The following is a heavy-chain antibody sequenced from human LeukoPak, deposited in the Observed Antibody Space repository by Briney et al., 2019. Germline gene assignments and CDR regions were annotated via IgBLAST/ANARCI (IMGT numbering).Heavy chain of an antibody. V-gene: IGHV4-39*01. Sequence: SETLSLTCTVSGDAIISDNFYWGWVRQPPGKGLEWVGSINYSGTTYYNPSLRSRLSISVDTSRTQFFLRLNSVTAADTAVYYCGRLFDSWGQGILVTVSS. CDR1: GDAIISDNFY. CDR3: GRLFDS. CDR2: INYSGTT. J-gene: IGHJ4*02.